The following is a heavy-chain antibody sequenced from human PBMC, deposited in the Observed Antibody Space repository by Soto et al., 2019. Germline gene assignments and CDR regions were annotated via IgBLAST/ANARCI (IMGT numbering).Heavy chain of an antibody. CDR1: GFTFNTYG. J-gene: IGHJ4*02. V-gene: IGHV3-30*03. Sequence: PGGSLRLSCGGSGFTFNTYGMHWVRQAPGKGLEWVAVISYDAKSKLYVDSVRGRFTISRDNSKNTLFLQMDSLRPEDTALYYCARGLLATGPFDSWGQGTLVTVSS. CDR3: ARGLLATGPFDS. D-gene: IGHD2-21*02. CDR2: ISYDAKSK.